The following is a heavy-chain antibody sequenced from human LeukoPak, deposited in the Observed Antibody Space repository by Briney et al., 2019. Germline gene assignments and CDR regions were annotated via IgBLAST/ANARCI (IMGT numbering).Heavy chain of an antibody. J-gene: IGHJ6*03. Sequence: SETLSLTCVVYGESFSGYYWGWIRQPPGKGPEWIGEINHSGSTHYNPSLKSRVIISVDTSKRQFFLKLRSVTAADTAVYYCARGPGYEILTGSFNYYYMDVWGKGTTVTVSS. CDR3: ARGPGYEILTGSFNYYYMDV. CDR1: GESFSGYY. D-gene: IGHD3-9*01. CDR2: INHSGST. V-gene: IGHV4-34*01.